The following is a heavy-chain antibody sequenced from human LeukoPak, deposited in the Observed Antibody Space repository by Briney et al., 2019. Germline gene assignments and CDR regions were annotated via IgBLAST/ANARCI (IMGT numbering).Heavy chain of an antibody. CDR1: GYSISSGYY. CDR2: IYYSGST. CDR3: ASLGLYCSSTSCYH. V-gene: IGHV4-38-2*01. J-gene: IGHJ4*02. Sequence: PSETLSLTCAVSGYSISSGYYWGWIRQPPGKGLEWIGSIYYSGSTYYNPSLTSRVTISVDTSKNQFSLKLSSVTAADTAVYYCASLGLYCSSTSCYHWGQGTLVTVSS. D-gene: IGHD2-2*01.